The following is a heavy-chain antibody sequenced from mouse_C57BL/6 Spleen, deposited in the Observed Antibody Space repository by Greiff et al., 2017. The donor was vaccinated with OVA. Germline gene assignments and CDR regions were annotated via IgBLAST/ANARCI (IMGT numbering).Heavy chain of an antibody. Sequence: QVHVKQPGAELVMPGASVKLSCKASGYTFTSYWMHWVKQRPGQGLEWIGEIDPSDSYTNYNQKFKGKSTLTVDKSSSTAYMQLSSLTSEDSAVYYCALLRAFAYWGQGTLVTVSA. V-gene: IGHV1-69*01. D-gene: IGHD1-1*01. CDR1: GYTFTSYW. J-gene: IGHJ3*01. CDR3: ALLRAFAY. CDR2: IDPSDSYT.